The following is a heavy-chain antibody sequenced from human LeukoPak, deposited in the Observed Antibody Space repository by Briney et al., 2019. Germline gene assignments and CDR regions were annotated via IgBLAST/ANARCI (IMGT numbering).Heavy chain of an antibody. Sequence: AETLTLTCAVYGGSFSGYYWSWIRQPPGKGLEWIGEINHSGSTNYNPSLKSRVTISVDTSKNKFYLKLSSVTAADTAVYYWARGATTVTTDGVVQGYWYFDLCGRGTLVTVSS. D-gene: IGHD4-17*01. CDR3: ARGATTVTTDGVVQGYWYFDL. V-gene: IGHV4-34*01. CDR2: INHSGST. CDR1: GGSFSGYY. J-gene: IGHJ2*01.